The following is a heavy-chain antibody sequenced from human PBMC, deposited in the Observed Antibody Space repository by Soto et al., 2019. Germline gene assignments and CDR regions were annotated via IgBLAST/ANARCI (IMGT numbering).Heavy chain of an antibody. CDR1: GLNFDDFA. V-gene: IGHV3-9*01. D-gene: IGHD3-3*01. CDR2: ITWNSRVL. J-gene: IGHJ4*02. CDR3: AKGRYDFWSPYYFDS. Sequence: EVQLVESGGRLVQPGRSLRLSCVGTGLNFDDFAMHWVRQAPGKGLEWVSGITWNSRVLAYADSVKGRFTISRDNARNSLYLQMDSLRDEDTDWYYCAKGRYDFWSPYYFDSWGQGTLVTVSS.